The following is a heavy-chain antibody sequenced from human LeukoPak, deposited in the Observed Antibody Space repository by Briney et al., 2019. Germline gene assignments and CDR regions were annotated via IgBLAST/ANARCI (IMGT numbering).Heavy chain of an antibody. J-gene: IGHJ5*02. CDR1: GYSISSGYY. Sequence: SETLSLTCTVSGYSISSGYYWGWIRQPPGKGLEWIGSIYHSGSTYYNPSLKSRVTISVDTSKNQFSLKLSSVTAADTAVYYCARGGLTVTTLYNWFDPWGQGTLVTVSS. CDR3: ARGGLTVTTLYNWFDP. D-gene: IGHD4-11*01. V-gene: IGHV4-38-2*02. CDR2: IYHSGST.